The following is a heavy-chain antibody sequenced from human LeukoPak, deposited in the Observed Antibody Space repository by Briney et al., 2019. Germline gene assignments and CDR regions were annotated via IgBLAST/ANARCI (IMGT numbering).Heavy chain of an antibody. CDR3: AKSQLRYCSGGSCFDAFDI. V-gene: IGHV3-23*01. J-gene: IGHJ3*02. CDR1: GFPLSSYA. D-gene: IGHD2-15*01. CDR2: ISHSGGTT. Sequence: PGGSLRLSCAASGFPLSSYAMSWVRQAPGKGLEWVSAISHSGGTTCYADSVKGRFTISRDNSKNTLYLQMHSLRAEDTALYYCAKSQLRYCSGGSCFDAFDIWGQGTMVTVSS.